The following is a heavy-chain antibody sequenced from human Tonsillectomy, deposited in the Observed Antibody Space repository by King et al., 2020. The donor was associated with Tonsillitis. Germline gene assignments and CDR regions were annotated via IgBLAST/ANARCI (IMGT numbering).Heavy chain of an antibody. V-gene: IGHV3-74*03. J-gene: IGHJ3*02. CDR1: GFSFSRYW. Sequence: VQLVESGGGLVQPGGSLRLSCAASGFSFSRYWMHCVRQAPGQGLVWVSHILSDGSLTTYADSVKDRFHISRDNAKNTLFLQMNSLRAEYTAMYYCARGIRDAFDIWGQGTLVTVSS. CDR2: ILSDGSLT. CDR3: ARGIRDAFDI.